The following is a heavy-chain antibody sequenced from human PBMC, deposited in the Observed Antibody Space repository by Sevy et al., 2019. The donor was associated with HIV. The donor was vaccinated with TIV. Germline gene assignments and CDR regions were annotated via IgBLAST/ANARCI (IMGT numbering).Heavy chain of an antibody. D-gene: IGHD6-13*01. V-gene: IGHV1-2*06. Sequence: ASVKVSCKSTGYIFSDYNMHWVRQAPGQGLEWMALINPKSGDTIYARRFRGRVSMTRDTSISTAYMELSGLTSDDTAVYYCVRESITARTTLLSFDIWGQGTMVTVSS. CDR2: INPKSGDT. CDR3: VRESITARTTLLSFDI. CDR1: GYIFSDYN. J-gene: IGHJ3*02.